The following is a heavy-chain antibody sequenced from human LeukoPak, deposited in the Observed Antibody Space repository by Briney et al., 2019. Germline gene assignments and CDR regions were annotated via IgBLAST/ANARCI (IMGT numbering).Heavy chain of an antibody. CDR1: GYSLTSAYY. J-gene: IGHJ4*02. CDR3: ARLYLRDHCSSTSCYGLYFDY. D-gene: IGHD2-2*01. CDR2: IYHSGSS. V-gene: IGHV4-38-2*01. Sequence: SETLSLTCAVSGYSLTSAYYWAWIRQPPGKGLEWIGRIYHSGSSYYNPPVKPRVTMSVGTAKTQFSLKLSSVTAADTAVYYCARLYLRDHCSSTSCYGLYFDYWGQGTLVTVSS.